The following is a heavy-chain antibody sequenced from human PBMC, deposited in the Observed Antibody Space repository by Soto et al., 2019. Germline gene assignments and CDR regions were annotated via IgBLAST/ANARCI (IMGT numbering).Heavy chain of an antibody. CDR2: IYYSVT. Sequence: PSETLSLTCGVSGGSISNSYWSWIRQPPGKGLEWIAYIYYSVTSYNPSLKSRVSISLDTSKNQFSLKLSSVTAADTAVYYCAGSGYYHNSGMDIWGQGTTVTVSS. J-gene: IGHJ6*02. D-gene: IGHD3-22*01. CDR3: AGSGYYHNSGMDI. CDR1: GGSISNSY. V-gene: IGHV4-59*01.